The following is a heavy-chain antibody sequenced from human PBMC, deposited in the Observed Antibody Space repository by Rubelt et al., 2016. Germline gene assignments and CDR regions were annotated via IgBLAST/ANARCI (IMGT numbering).Heavy chain of an antibody. V-gene: IGHV1-3*01. D-gene: IGHD6-19*01. J-gene: IGHJ4*02. CDR2: INAGNDNT. Sequence: QVQLVQSGAEVKKPGASVKVSCKASGYTFTNYAMHWLRQAPGQRLEWTGWINAGNDNTKWSQKFQGRVTITRETSASTAYMELSSLRSEDTAVYYCAREGLAVAHDYWGQGTLVTVSS. CDR3: AREGLAVAHDY. CDR1: GYTFTNYA.